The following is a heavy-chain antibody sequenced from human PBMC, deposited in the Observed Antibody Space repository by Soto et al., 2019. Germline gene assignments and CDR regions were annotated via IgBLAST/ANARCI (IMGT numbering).Heavy chain of an antibody. CDR3: ARGYSSGWSFYYYYGMDV. D-gene: IGHD6-19*01. CDR1: GGTFSSYA. Sequence: SVKVSCKASGGTFSSYAISWVRQAPGQGLEWMGGIIPIHGIANYSQKFQGRVTITGDTSASTAYMELSSLRSEDTAVYYCARGYSSGWSFYYYYGMDVWGQGTTVTVSS. J-gene: IGHJ6*02. CDR2: IIPIHGIA. V-gene: IGHV1-69*10.